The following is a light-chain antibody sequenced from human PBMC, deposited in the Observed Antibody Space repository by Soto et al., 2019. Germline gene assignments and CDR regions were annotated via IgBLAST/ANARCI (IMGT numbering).Light chain of an antibody. CDR1: QTIINW. J-gene: IGKJ4*01. Sequence: IQLTQSPSSLSASVGDRVTITCRASQTIINWLAWYQQKPGKAPKVLIYDASTLDGGVPSRFSGRRSGTDFTLTISSLQPSDFATYYCQQYNTYPLTFGGGTKVDIK. V-gene: IGKV1-5*01. CDR3: QQYNTYPLT. CDR2: DAS.